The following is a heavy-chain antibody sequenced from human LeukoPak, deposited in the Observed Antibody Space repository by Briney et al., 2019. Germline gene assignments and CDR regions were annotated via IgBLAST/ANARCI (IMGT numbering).Heavy chain of an antibody. CDR1: GGSISSYY. CDR3: ARHRAYSSSSPFDY. Sequence: KPSETLSLTCTVSGGSISSYYWSWIRQPPGKGLEWIGYIYYSGRTKYNPSLKSRVTMFVDMSKNQFSLRLSSVTAADTAVYYCARHRAYSSSSPFDYWGQGTLVTVSS. CDR2: IYYSGRT. D-gene: IGHD6-6*01. V-gene: IGHV4-59*08. J-gene: IGHJ4*02.